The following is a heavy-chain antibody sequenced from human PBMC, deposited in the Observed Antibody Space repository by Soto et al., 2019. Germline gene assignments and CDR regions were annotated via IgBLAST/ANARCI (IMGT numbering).Heavy chain of an antibody. CDR1: GFPLSARGVG. CDR2: IYWNDDK. J-gene: IGHJ4*02. D-gene: IGHD5-18*01. CDR3: ANSPLGTAPDY. Sequence: QITLKESGPTLVQPTETLTLTCTVSGFPLSARGVGVGWIRQPPGKALEWLAVIYWNDDKRYSPSLKSRLTITKDTSKNQVVLTMTNTDPVDTAKYYCANSPLGTAPDYWGQGTLATVSS. V-gene: IGHV2-5*01.